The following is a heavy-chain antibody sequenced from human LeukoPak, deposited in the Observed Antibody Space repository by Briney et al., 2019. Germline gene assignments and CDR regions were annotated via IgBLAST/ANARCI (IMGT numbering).Heavy chain of an antibody. D-gene: IGHD2-21*01. CDR3: ARLPRVSYYYYYYMDV. Sequence: ASVKVSCKASGYTFTSYGISWVRQAPGQGLEWMGWISAYNGNTNYAQKLQGRVTMTTGTSTSTAYMELRSLRSDDTAVYYCARLPRVSYYYYYYMDVWGKGTTVTVSS. CDR1: GYTFTSYG. V-gene: IGHV1-18*01. CDR2: ISAYNGNT. J-gene: IGHJ6*03.